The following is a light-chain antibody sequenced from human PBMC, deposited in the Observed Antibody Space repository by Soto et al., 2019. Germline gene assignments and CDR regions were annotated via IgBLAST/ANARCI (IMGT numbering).Light chain of an antibody. CDR1: QGISSY. J-gene: IGKJ4*01. V-gene: IGKV1-9*01. CDR3: QQLNSYPLT. Sequence: DIQFTQSPSFLSASVGDRVTITCRASQGISSYLAWYQQKPGKAPKLLIYAASTLQSGVPSRFSGSGSGTEFTLTISSLQSEDFATYYCQQLNSYPLTFGGGTKVDIK. CDR2: AAS.